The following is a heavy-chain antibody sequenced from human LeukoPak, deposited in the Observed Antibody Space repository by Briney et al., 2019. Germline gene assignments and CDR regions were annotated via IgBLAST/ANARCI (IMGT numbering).Heavy chain of an antibody. CDR3: AKDLVAGYNYGFDY. CDR2: ITDSGGST. D-gene: IGHD5-24*01. CDR1: GFTFSSYL. Sequence: GGSLRLSCAASGFTFSSYLISWVRQAPGKGLEWVSGITDSGGSTYYADSVKGRFTISRDNSKNTLYLQMNSLRAEDTAIYYCAKDLVAGYNYGFDYWGQGTLVTVSS. J-gene: IGHJ4*02. V-gene: IGHV3-23*01.